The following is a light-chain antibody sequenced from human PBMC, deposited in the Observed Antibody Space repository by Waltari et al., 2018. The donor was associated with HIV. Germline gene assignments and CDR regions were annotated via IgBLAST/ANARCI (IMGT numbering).Light chain of an antibody. J-gene: IGLJ2*01. V-gene: IGLV2-23*02. CDR3: SSYAGSSTFVI. Sequence: QSALTQPASVSGSPGQSITISCTGSSSDVGSYKHVSWYQQHPGKTPRLIIYEVSKRPSGVSNLYSASKSGKPASLTVSGLRAEDEADYYCSSYAGSSTFVIFGGGTKLTVL. CDR1: SSDVGSYKH. CDR2: EVS.